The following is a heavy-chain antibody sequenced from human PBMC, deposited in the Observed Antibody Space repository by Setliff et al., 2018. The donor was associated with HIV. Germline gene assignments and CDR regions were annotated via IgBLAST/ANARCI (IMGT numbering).Heavy chain of an antibody. CDR2: INAGNGNT. CDR1: GYTFTSYA. D-gene: IGHD3-22*01. J-gene: IGHJ3*02. Sequence: ASVKVSCKASGYTFTSYAMHWVRQAPGQRLEWMGWINAGNGNTKYSQKFQGRVTITRDTSASTAYMELSSLRSEDTAVYYCARVHDGTTTGAFDIWGQGTLVTVSS. CDR3: ARVHDGTTTGAFDI. V-gene: IGHV1-3*01.